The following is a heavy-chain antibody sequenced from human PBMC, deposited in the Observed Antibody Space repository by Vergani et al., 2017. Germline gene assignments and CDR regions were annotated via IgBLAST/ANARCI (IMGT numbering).Heavy chain of an antibody. D-gene: IGHD6-13*01. CDR1: GGTFSSYT. Sequence: QVQLVQSGAEVKKPGSSVKVSCKASGGTFSSYTISWVRQAPGQGLEWMGRIIPILGIANYAQKFQGRVTITADKSTSTAYMELRSLRSDDTAVYYCARPQGAAGDPDWFDPWGQGTLVTVSS. CDR3: ARPQGAAGDPDWFDP. J-gene: IGHJ5*02. CDR2: IIPILGIA. V-gene: IGHV1-69*02.